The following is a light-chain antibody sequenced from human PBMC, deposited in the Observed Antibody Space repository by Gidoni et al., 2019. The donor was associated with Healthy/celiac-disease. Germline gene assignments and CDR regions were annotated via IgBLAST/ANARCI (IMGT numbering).Light chain of an antibody. CDR1: SSDVGGYNY. V-gene: IGLV2-8*01. CDR2: EVS. J-gene: IGLJ1*01. Sequence: QSALTQPPSASGSPVQSVTISCTGTSSDVGGYNYVSWYQQHPGKAPKLMIYEVSKRPSGVPDRFSGSKSGNTASLTVSGLQAEDEADYYCSSYAGSNRKVFGTGTKVTVL. CDR3: SSYAGSNRKV.